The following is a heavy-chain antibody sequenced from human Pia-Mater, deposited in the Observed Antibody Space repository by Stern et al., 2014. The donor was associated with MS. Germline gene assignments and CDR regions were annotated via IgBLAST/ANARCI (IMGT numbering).Heavy chain of an antibody. Sequence: EVQLLEPGGGLVQPGGSLRLSCVASGFTFSSSMMTWVRQAPGKGLEWVSVITGSGTYYADSVKGRFPVSRDTSKNTVYLQRNSLRVEDAALYYCARGWGESWGQGALVTVSS. V-gene: IGHV3-23*01. CDR2: ITGSGT. D-gene: IGHD3-16*01. CDR3: ARGWGES. CDR1: GFTFSSSM. J-gene: IGHJ5*02.